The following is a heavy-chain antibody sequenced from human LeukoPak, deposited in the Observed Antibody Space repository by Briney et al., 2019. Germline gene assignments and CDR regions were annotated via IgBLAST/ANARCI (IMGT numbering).Heavy chain of an antibody. CDR3: AKDVGDFDWLGDAFDI. CDR2: IRYDGSNK. D-gene: IGHD3-9*01. V-gene: IGHV3-30*02. CDR1: AFTFSSYC. J-gene: IGHJ3*02. Sequence: GGSLRLSCAASAFTFSSYCMHSVRQAPGKWLEWVAFIRYDGSNKYYADSVKGRFTISRDNSKNTLYLQMNSLRAEDTAVYYCAKDVGDFDWLGDAFDIWGQGTMVTVSS.